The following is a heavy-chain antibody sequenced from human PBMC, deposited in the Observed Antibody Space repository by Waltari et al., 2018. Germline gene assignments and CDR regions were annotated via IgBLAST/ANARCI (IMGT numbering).Heavy chain of an antibody. Sequence: QVQLVQSGSELKKPGASVKVSCKASGYTFTSYAMNWVRQAPGQGLEWMGWINTSTGNPTYAQGVGRRCGFAVDTAARTSYLQSSSLRTEETAVYYCATGSILTGYSPFDYWGQGTLVTVSS. J-gene: IGHJ4*02. V-gene: IGHV7-4-1*02. D-gene: IGHD3-9*01. CDR3: ATGSILTGYSPFDY. CDR1: GYTFTSYA. CDR2: INTSTGNP.